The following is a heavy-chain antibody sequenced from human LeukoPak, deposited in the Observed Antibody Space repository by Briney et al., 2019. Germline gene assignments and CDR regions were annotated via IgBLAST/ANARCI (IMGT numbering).Heavy chain of an antibody. CDR3: TRGAGWLIDY. J-gene: IGHJ4*02. V-gene: IGHV4-61*08. CDR1: GGSINSGGYY. CDR2: FHNSGTS. D-gene: IGHD3-16*01. Sequence: SETLSLTCTVSGGSINSGGYYWSWIRQPPGKGLEWIGYFHNSGTSTYNPSLKSRVTISADTSKNQFSLKLNSLTTADTAVYYCTRGAGWLIDYWGQGILVTVSS.